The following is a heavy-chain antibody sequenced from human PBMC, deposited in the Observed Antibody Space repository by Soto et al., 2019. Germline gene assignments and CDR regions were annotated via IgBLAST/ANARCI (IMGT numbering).Heavy chain of an antibody. CDR3: ARERIAAAGTPVAFDI. J-gene: IGHJ3*02. CDR1: GFTVSTNY. D-gene: IGHD6-13*01. V-gene: IGHV3-53*01. Sequence: EVQLVESGGGLIQPGGSLRLSCAASGFTVSTNYMSWVRQAPGKGLAWVSLIYSGGNTYYADSVKGRFTLSRDNAKNTLCLQMNSLRAEYTAVYYCARERIAAAGTPVAFDIWGRGTMVTVSS. CDR2: IYSGGNT.